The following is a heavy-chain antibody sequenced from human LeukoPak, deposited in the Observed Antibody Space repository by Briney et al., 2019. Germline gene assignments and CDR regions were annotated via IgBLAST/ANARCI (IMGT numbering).Heavy chain of an antibody. CDR3: ARDLVVAGTGFGY. Sequence: GGSLRLSCAASGFTFDDYGMSGVRQAPGKGLEWVSGINWKGGTTVYADSVKGRFTISRDNAKRSLYLQMNSLRAEDTALYYCARDLVVAGTGFGYWGQGTLVTVSS. V-gene: IGHV3-20*04. CDR2: INWKGGTT. J-gene: IGHJ4*02. D-gene: IGHD6-19*01. CDR1: GFTFDDYG.